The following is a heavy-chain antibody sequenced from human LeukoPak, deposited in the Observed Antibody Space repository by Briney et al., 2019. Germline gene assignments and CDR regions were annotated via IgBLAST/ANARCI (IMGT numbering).Heavy chain of an antibody. CDR3: ATKVPGSSHFSS. CDR2: VSGSGNEI. D-gene: IGHD4/OR15-4a*01. CDR1: GFTFHDFE. J-gene: IGHJ4*02. V-gene: IGHV3-48*03. Sequence: GGSLRPSCAASGFTFHDFEMNWVRQAPGKGLEWVSYVSGSGNEIHYGDSVKGRFTISRDNAKSSLYLQMNSLRAEDTATYYCATKVPGSSHFSSWGQGTLVTVSS.